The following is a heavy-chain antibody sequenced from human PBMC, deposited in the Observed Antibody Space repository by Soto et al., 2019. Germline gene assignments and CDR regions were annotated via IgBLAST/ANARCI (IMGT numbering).Heavy chain of an antibody. D-gene: IGHD2-15*01. Sequence: GGSLRLSCAASGFTFSDYYMSWIRQAPGKGLEWVSYISSSGSTIYYADSVKGRFTISRDNAKNSLYLQMNSLRAEDTAVYYCARVSGYCSGGSCYSRYYYYMDVWGKGTTVTVSS. CDR1: GFTFSDYY. CDR3: ARVSGYCSGGSCYSRYYYYMDV. V-gene: IGHV3-11*01. CDR2: ISSSGSTI. J-gene: IGHJ6*03.